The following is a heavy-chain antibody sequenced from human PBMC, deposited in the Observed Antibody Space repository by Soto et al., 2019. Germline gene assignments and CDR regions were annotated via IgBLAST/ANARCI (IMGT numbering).Heavy chain of an antibody. D-gene: IGHD5-12*01. CDR2: IYWNDDK. CDR1: GFSLSTSGVG. CDR3: AHRGAGYGYYYYYGMDV. J-gene: IGHJ6*02. V-gene: IGHV2-5*01. Sequence: SGPTLVNPTQTLTLTCTFSGFSLSTSGVGVGWIRQPPGKALEWLALIYWNDDKRYSPSLKSRLTITKDTSKNQVVLTMTNMDPVDTATYYCAHRGAGYGYYYYYGMDVWGQGTTVTVSS.